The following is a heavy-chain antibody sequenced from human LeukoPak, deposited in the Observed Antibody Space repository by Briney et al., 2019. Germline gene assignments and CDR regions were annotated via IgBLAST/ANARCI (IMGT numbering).Heavy chain of an antibody. Sequence: ASVKVSCKASRGTFGSYAISWVRQAPGQGLEWMGGIIPIFGTANYAQKFQGRVTITADESTSTAYMELSSLRSEDTAVYYCASQEDIVVVPAAIDYYYYYMDVWGKGTTVTVSS. CDR3: ASQEDIVVVPAAIDYYYYYMDV. CDR1: RGTFGSYA. D-gene: IGHD2-2*01. J-gene: IGHJ6*03. V-gene: IGHV1-69*13. CDR2: IIPIFGTA.